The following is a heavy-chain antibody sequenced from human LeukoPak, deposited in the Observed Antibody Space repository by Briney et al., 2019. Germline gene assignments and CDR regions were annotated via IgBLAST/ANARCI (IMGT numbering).Heavy chain of an antibody. CDR1: GFTFSSYA. D-gene: IGHD3-10*01. CDR2: ISYDGSNK. J-gene: IGHJ4*02. V-gene: IGHV3-30*04. CDR3: ASPKCITVVRGVITKAPFDY. Sequence: GGSLRLSCAASGFTFSSYAMHWVRQAPGKGLEWVAVISYDGSNKYYADSVKGRFTISRDNSKNTLYLQMNSLRAEDTAVYYCASPKCITVVRGVITKAPFDYWGQGTLVTVSS.